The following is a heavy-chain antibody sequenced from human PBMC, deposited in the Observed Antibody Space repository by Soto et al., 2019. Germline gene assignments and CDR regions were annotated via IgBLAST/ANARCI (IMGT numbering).Heavy chain of an antibody. CDR1: GFTFSSYG. CDR2: ISYDGSNK. V-gene: IGHV3-30*18. CDR3: AKEDSGYDYWYYYYGMDV. D-gene: IGHD5-12*01. Sequence: GGSLRLSCAASGFTFSSYGMHWVRQAPGKGLEWVAVISYDGSNKYYADSVKGRFTISRDNSKNTLYLQMNSLRAEDTAVYYCAKEDSGYDYWYYYYGMDVWGQGTTVTVSS. J-gene: IGHJ6*02.